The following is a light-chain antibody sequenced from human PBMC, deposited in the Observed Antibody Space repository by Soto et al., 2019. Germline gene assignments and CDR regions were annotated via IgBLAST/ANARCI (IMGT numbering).Light chain of an antibody. V-gene: IGLV2-14*01. J-gene: IGLJ1*01. CDR1: SSDVGGYNY. CDR2: EVS. Sequence: QSALTQPASVSGSPGQSITISCTGTSSDVGGYNYVSWYQQHPGKAPKLMIYEVSNRPSGVSNRFSGSKSGNTASLTISGLQAEDEADYYCSSYTCSSTGVFGTGTKLTVL. CDR3: SSYTCSSTGV.